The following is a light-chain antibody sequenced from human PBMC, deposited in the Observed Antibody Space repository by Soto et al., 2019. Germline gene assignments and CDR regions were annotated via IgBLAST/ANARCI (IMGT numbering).Light chain of an antibody. CDR3: AAWDDSLDGPV. V-gene: IGLV1-44*01. CDR2: SDN. Sequence: QSVLTQPPSASGAPGQRVTISCSGSSSNIGRNAVNWYQQLPGTAPTLLIYSDNQRPSGVPDRFSASKSGTSASLAISGLQSEDETEYYCAAWDDSLDGPVFGGGTKLTVL. J-gene: IGLJ2*01. CDR1: SSNIGRNA.